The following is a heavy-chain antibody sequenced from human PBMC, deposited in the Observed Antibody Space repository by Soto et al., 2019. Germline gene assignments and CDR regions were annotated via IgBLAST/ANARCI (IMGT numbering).Heavy chain of an antibody. CDR3: ARSSGGNFGIIIEGSNWFDP. D-gene: IGHD3-3*01. CDR1: GDTFTSYY. V-gene: IGHV1-46*01. Sequence: VASVKVSCKAPGDTFTSYYLNWVRQAPGQGLEWMGVINPHGGSTKYAQKFQGRITMTRDTSRSTVYMELSSLRSDDTAIYYCARSSGGNFGIIIEGSNWFDPWGQGTLVTSPQ. CDR2: INPHGGST. J-gene: IGHJ5*02.